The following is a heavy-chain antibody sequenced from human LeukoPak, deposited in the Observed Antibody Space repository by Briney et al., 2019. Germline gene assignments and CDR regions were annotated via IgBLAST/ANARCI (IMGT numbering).Heavy chain of an antibody. CDR2: IYYSGST. J-gene: IGHJ4*02. D-gene: IGHD5-18*01. V-gene: IGHV4-39*01. Sequence: SETLSLTCTVYGGSISSSSYYWGWIRQPPGKGLEWIGSIYYSGSTYYNPSLKSRVTISVDTSKNQFSLKLSSVTAADTAVYYCARGGGIQLWYPFDYWGQGTLVTVSS. CDR1: GGSISSSSYY. CDR3: ARGGGIQLWYPFDY.